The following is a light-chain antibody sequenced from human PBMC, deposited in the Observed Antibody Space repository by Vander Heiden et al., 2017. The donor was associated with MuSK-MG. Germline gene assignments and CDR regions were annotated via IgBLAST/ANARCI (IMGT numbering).Light chain of an antibody. V-gene: IGLV2-14*01. CDR2: DVS. Sequence: QSALTQPASVSGSPGQSITISCTGTSSDVGGYIYVSWYQQNPGKAPKLILYDVSARPSGISNRFSGSKSGNTASLTISGLQAEDEADYYCFSFTSSHTGVFGGGTKLTVL. CDR1: SSDVGGYIY. J-gene: IGLJ2*01. CDR3: FSFTSSHTGV.